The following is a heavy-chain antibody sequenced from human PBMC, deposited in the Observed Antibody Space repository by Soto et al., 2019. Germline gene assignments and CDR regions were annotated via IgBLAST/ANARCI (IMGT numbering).Heavy chain of an antibody. CDR2: TYYRWSEWFD. V-gene: IGHV6-1*01. CDR3: VREDTRGWLNC. CDR1: GDSVSSNTVV. D-gene: IGHD6-19*01. J-gene: IGHJ1*01. Sequence: SPTLSLTCVVSGDSVSSNTVVWNWIRQSSSRGLEWLGRTYYRWSEWFDEYAEFMKSRINIEADTSKNQVSLDVNFVTPEDTAVYYCVREDTRGWLNCWGQGTQVTVSS.